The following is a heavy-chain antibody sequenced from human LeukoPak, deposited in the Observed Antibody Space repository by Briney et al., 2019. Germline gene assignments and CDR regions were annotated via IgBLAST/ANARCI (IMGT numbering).Heavy chain of an antibody. CDR2: IIPIFGTA. Sequence: ASVKVPCKASGGTFSSYAISWVRQAPGQGLEWMGGIIPIFGTANYAQKFQGRVTITTDESTSTAYMELSSLRSEDTAVYYCARARYYYDSSGYYRSLTDYYYYMDVWGKGTTVTVSS. CDR3: ARARYYYDSSGYYRSLTDYYYYMDV. D-gene: IGHD3-22*01. J-gene: IGHJ6*03. V-gene: IGHV1-69*05. CDR1: GGTFSSYA.